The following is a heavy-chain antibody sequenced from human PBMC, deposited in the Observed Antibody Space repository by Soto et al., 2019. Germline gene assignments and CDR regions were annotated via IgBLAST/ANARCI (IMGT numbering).Heavy chain of an antibody. V-gene: IGHV4-4*02. CDR3: ARDYDGFDY. D-gene: IGHD3-16*01. J-gene: IGHJ4*02. Sequence: ASETLSLTCDVSSVSITSSNWWTWVRQPPGKGLEWIGKISHSGTVNYNATLRSRVIISVDKPKNQLSLKLMSVTAADTAVYYCARDYDGFDYWGQGILVTVSS. CDR1: SVSITSSNW. CDR2: ISHSGTV.